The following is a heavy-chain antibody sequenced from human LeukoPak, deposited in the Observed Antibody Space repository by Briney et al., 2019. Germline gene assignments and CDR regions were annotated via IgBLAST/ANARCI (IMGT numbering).Heavy chain of an antibody. V-gene: IGHV1-18*01. CDR2: ISAYNGNT. D-gene: IGHD4-17*01. CDR3: ARRVTMTTVTEGLNWFDP. CDR1: GYTFTSFG. J-gene: IGHJ5*02. Sequence: VASVKVSCKASGYTFTSFGISWVRQAPGQGLEWMGWISAYNGNTNYAQKLQGRVTMTTDTSTGTAYMELRSLRSDDTAVYYCARRVTMTTVTEGLNWFDPWGRGTLVTVSS.